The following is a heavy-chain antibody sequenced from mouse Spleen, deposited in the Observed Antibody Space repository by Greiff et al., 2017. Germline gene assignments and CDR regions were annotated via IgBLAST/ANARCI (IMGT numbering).Heavy chain of an antibody. CDR2: IDPSDSYT. V-gene: IGHV1-50*01. CDR1: GYTFTSYW. J-gene: IGHJ2*01. D-gene: IGHD2-5*01. Sequence: VQLQQPGAELVKPGASVKLSCKASGYTFTSYWMQWVKQRPGQGLEWIGEIDPSDSYTNYNQKFKGKATLTVDTSSSTAYMQLSSLTSEDSAVYYCARKGGYYSNLDYWGQGTTLTVSS. CDR3: ARKGGYYSNLDY.